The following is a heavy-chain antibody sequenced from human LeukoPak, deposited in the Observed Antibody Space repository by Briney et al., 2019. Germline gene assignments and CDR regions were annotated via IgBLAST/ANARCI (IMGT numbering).Heavy chain of an antibody. V-gene: IGHV4-38-2*01. D-gene: IGHD6-19*01. Sequence: SETLSLTCVVSGYSVSSNSYWAWIRPSPGKGLEWIGSIHLGGNTYYNPSLMRRVSMSIDMTKNQCSLDLSSVTAADTAVFYCARWLGNGFDMWGQGTMVTVSS. CDR2: IHLGGNT. CDR3: ARWLGNGFDM. J-gene: IGHJ3*02. CDR1: GYSVSSNSY.